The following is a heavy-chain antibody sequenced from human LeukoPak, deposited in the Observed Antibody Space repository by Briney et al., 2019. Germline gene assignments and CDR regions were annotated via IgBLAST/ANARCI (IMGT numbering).Heavy chain of an antibody. CDR3: ARDATTVVKGMEFDY. D-gene: IGHD4-23*01. CDR1: GFTFSRYW. V-gene: IGHV3-7*01. J-gene: IGHJ4*02. Sequence: PGGSLRLSCAASGFTFSRYWVTWVRQAPGKGLEWVANIKQDGSEKYYVDSVKGRFTISRDNAKNSLYLQMNSLRAEDTAVYYCARDATTVVKGMEFDYWGQGTLVTVSS. CDR2: IKQDGSEK.